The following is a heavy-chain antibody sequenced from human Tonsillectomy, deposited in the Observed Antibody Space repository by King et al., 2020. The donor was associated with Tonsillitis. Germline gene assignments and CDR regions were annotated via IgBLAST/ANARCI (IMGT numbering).Heavy chain of an antibody. D-gene: IGHD3-22*01. V-gene: IGHV3-33*08. CDR2: IWYDGSNK. J-gene: IGHJ4*02. Sequence: AQLVQSGGGVVQPGRSLRLSCAASGFTFSRYGMHWVRQGPGKGLEWGAVIWYDGSNKYYAGPVKGRFTISRDNSKNTLYLQMNSLRAEDTAVYYCARAVHYYDSSGYGPDYWGQGTLVTVSS. CDR3: ARAVHYYDSSGYGPDY. CDR1: GFTFSRYG.